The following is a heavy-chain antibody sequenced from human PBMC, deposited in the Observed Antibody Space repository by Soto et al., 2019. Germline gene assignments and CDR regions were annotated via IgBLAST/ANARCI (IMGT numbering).Heavy chain of an antibody. Sequence: GASVKVSCKASGYTFTSYAMHWVRQAPGQRLEWMGWINAGNGNTKYSQKFQGRVTITRDTSASTAYMELSSLRSEDTAVYYCARALLAVAGPYFDYWGQGTLVTDSS. CDR3: ARALLAVAGPYFDY. V-gene: IGHV1-3*01. J-gene: IGHJ4*02. CDR1: GYTFTSYA. CDR2: INAGNGNT. D-gene: IGHD6-19*01.